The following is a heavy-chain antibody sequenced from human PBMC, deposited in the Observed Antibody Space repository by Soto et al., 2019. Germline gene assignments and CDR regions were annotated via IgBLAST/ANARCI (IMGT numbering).Heavy chain of an antibody. J-gene: IGHJ4*02. D-gene: IGHD3-9*01. V-gene: IGHV3-21*01. CDR1: GFTFSNYN. Sequence: GGSLRLSCAASGFTFSNYNMNWVRQAPGKGLEWVASISTRSHYIYYADSLKGRFTISRDNAKNSVDLQISSLRAEDTAVYYCARDSSTGYYLSDFDYWSQGTLVTVSS. CDR2: ISTRSHYI. CDR3: ARDSSTGYYLSDFDY.